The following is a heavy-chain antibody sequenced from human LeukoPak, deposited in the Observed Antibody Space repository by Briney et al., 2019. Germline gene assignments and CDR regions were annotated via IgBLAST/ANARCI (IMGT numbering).Heavy chain of an antibody. CDR3: ARGSRGYSSSWLIDY. J-gene: IGHJ4*02. CDR2: INHSGST. CDR1: GGSFSGYY. D-gene: IGHD6-13*01. Sequence: PSETLSLTCAVYGGSFSGYYWSWIRQPPGKGPEWIGEINHSGSTNYNPSLKSRVTISVDTSKNQFSLKLSSVTAADTAVYYCARGSRGYSSSWLIDYWGQGTLVTVSS. V-gene: IGHV4-34*01.